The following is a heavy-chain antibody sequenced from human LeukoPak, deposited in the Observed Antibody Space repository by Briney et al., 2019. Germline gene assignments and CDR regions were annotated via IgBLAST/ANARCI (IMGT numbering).Heavy chain of an antibody. V-gene: IGHV3-53*01. J-gene: IGHJ4*02. Sequence: QTGGSLRLSCAASVFTVSSNYMSWVRHAPWKGLEWVSVIYSGGSTYYADSVKGRFTISRDNSKNTLYLQMNSLRAEDTAVYYCARVAGRYNFDYWGQGTLVTVSS. CDR1: VFTVSSNY. CDR2: IYSGGST. CDR3: ARVAGRYNFDY. D-gene: IGHD3-9*01.